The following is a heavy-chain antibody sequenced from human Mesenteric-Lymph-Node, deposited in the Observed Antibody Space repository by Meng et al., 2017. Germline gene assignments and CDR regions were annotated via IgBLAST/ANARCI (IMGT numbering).Heavy chain of an antibody. CDR1: GFTFRSYG. J-gene: IGHJ4*02. V-gene: IGHV3-33*01. CDR2: IWSDGCNR. CDR3: ARGYYGGNSDFDY. D-gene: IGHD4-23*01. Sequence: QVQLVESGGGVVQPGRSLRLSCAASGFTFRSYGMHWVRQAPGKGLEWVAVIWSDGCNRYYADSVKGRFAISRDISKNTLILQMNSLRAEDTAVYYCARGYYGGNSDFDYWGQGTLVTVSS.